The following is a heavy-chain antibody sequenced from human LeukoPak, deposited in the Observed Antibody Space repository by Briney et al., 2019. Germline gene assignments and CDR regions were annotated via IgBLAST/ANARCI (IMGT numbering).Heavy chain of an antibody. CDR2: INPDSGGT. Sequence: ASVKVSCKASGYTFNDYYMHWVRQAPGQGVKWMGWINPDSGGTKYAQKFQDRVTMTRDTSKSTVYLDLNRLTSDDTAVYYCARAGMTGKFDYWGQGTLVTVSS. J-gene: IGHJ4*02. V-gene: IGHV1-2*02. CDR1: GYTFNDYY. D-gene: IGHD3-10*01. CDR3: ARAGMTGKFDY.